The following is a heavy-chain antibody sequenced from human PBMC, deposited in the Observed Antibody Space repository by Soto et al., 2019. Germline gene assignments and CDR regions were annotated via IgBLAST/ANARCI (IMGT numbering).Heavy chain of an antibody. D-gene: IGHD2-2*01. V-gene: IGHV3-30-3*01. CDR3: TRLSRSQPSELDIVVVPATNYYMDV. CDR2: ISYNGSNT. CDR1: GFTFSSYA. Sequence: GGSLRLSCAASGFTFSSYAMHWVRQAPGKGLEWVAVISYNGSNTYYADSVKGRFTISRDDSKNTAYLQMNSLKTEDTAVYYCTRLSRSQPSELDIVVVPATNYYMDVWGKGTTVTVSS. J-gene: IGHJ6*03.